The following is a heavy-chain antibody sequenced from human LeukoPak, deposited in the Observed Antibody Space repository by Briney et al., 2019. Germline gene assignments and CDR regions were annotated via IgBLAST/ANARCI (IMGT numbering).Heavy chain of an antibody. J-gene: IGHJ3*02. CDR3: ASVSGSYAHDAFDI. CDR1: GYSISSSNW. V-gene: IGHV4-28*01. Sequence: PSDTLSLTCAVSGYSISSSNWWGWIRQPPGKGLEWIGYIYYSGSTYYNPSLKSRVTMSVDTSMNQFSLKLSSVTAVDTAVYYCASVSGSYAHDAFDIWGQGTMVTVSS. CDR2: IYYSGST. D-gene: IGHD1-26*01.